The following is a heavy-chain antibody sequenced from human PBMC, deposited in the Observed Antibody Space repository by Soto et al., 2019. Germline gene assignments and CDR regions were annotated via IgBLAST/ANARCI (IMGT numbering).Heavy chain of an antibody. Sequence: EVQLVESGGGLVKPGGSLRLSCAASGFSFSDAWMTWVRQVPGKGLEWVGRIKTRINGGTADHAAPVKGRFTVSRDDSQNTLYLQMNSLRTEDTGVYYCTTDLWARGILCFGELLDDAFDIWGQGTMVTVS. CDR1: GFSFSDAW. D-gene: IGHD3-10*01. CDR3: TTDLWARGILCFGELLDDAFDI. CDR2: IKTRINGGTA. J-gene: IGHJ3*02. V-gene: IGHV3-15*01.